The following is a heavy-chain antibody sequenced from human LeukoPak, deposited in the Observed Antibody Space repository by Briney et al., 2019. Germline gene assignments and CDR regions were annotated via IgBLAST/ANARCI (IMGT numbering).Heavy chain of an antibody. J-gene: IGHJ4*02. CDR1: GGSFSGYY. CDR2: INHSGST. Sequence: PSETLSLTCAVYGGSFSGYYWSWIRQPPGKGLEWIGEINHSGSTNYNPSLKSRVTISVDTSKSQFSLKLSSVTAADTAVYYCARWGRGYCSSTSCPPNFDYWGQGTLVTVSS. CDR3: ARWGRGYCSSTSCPPNFDY. V-gene: IGHV4-34*01. D-gene: IGHD2-2*01.